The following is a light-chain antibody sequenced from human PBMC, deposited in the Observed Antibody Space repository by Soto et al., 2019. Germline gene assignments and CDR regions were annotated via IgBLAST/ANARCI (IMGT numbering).Light chain of an antibody. Sequence: DIQMTQFPSALSASVGDRVTITCRASQNVNNWLAWYQHKPGKAPQLLIYDASVLESGVPSRFSGSGSGTEFTLAINGLQSDDFATYYCQQYNTHWTFGPGTKVEVE. CDR2: DAS. CDR3: QQYNTHWT. CDR1: QNVNNW. J-gene: IGKJ1*01. V-gene: IGKV1-5*01.